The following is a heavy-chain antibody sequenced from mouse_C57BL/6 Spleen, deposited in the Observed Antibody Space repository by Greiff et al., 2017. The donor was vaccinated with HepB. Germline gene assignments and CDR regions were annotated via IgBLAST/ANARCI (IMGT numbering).Heavy chain of an antibody. CDR2: IYPGDGDT. V-gene: IGHV1-82*01. CDR3: ARRWNWYFDV. Sequence: VQLVESGPELVKPGASVKISCKASGYAFSSSWMNWVKQRPGKGLVWIGRIYPGDGDTNYNGKFKGKATLTADKSSSTAYMQLSSLTSEDSAVYFCARRWNWYFDVWGTGTTVTVSS. CDR1: GYAFSSSW. J-gene: IGHJ1*03.